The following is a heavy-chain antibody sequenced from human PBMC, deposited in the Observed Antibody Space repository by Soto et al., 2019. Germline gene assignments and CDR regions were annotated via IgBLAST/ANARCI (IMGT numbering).Heavy chain of an antibody. Sequence: SETLSLTCTVSGGSISSYYWSWIRQPAGKGLEWIGRIYTSGSTNYNPSLKIRVTMSVDTSKNQFSLKLSSVTAADTAVYYCARDRKGATISEGYYYGMDDWGPGTTVTVS. J-gene: IGHJ6*02. V-gene: IGHV4-4*07. CDR3: ARDRKGATISEGYYYGMDD. CDR2: IYTSGST. CDR1: GGSISSYY. D-gene: IGHD5-12*01.